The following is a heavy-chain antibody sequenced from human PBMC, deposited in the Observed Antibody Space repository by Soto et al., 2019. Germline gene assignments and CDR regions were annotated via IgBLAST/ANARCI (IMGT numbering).Heavy chain of an antibody. J-gene: IGHJ3*01. CDR2: IWVDGFNK. CDR1: GFSFSKYG. V-gene: IGHV3-33*01. Sequence: GGSLRLSCAASGFSFSKYGMHWVRQAPGKGLEWVTVIWVDGFNKYYADSVKGRFTISRDNSKNTLYLRMDGLRGEDTAVYYCVRERAPFDAFDVWGQGTMVTVSS. CDR3: VRERAPFDAFDV.